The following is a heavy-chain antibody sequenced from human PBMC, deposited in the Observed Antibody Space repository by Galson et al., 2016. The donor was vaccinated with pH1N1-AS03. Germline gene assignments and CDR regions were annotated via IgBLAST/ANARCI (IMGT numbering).Heavy chain of an antibody. V-gene: IGHV1-2*04. D-gene: IGHD1-26*01. CDR2: INPNNGVT. CDR3: ARDPRGPCSSATCATTYYFGMDV. Sequence: SVKVSCKASGYIFTGFYVHWVRQAPGQGLEWMGWINPNNGVTNYAQKFQAWVTMTGDTSISTAYMELYGLKSDDPAVYYCARDPRGPCSSATCATTYYFGMDVWGQGTTAIVSS. CDR1: GYIFTGFY. J-gene: IGHJ6*02.